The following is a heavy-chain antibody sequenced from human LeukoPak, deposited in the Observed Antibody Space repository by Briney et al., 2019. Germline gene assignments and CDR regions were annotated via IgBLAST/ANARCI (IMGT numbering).Heavy chain of an antibody. D-gene: IGHD5-12*01. Sequence: GESLKISCKGSGYSLTSYWIGWVRQMPGKGLEWMGIIYPGDSDTRYSPSFQGQVTISADKSVSTAYLQWSSLKASDTAMYYCARRYSGYDCGSGYYGMDVWGQGTTVTVSS. V-gene: IGHV5-51*01. J-gene: IGHJ6*02. CDR3: ARRYSGYDCGSGYYGMDV. CDR2: IYPGDSDT. CDR1: GYSLTSYW.